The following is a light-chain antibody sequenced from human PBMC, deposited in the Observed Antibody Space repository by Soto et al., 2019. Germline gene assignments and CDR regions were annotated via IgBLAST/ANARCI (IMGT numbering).Light chain of an antibody. V-gene: IGKV3-11*01. J-gene: IGKJ5*01. CDR3: QQSSNWIT. CDR2: DAS. Sequence: EIVFTHSPATLSVSPVERATLSCRASQSISRYLAWYQQKRGQAPRLLIYDASNRATGIPVRFSGSGSGTDFTLTISSLETEDFAVYYCQQSSNWITFGQGTRLEIK. CDR1: QSISRY.